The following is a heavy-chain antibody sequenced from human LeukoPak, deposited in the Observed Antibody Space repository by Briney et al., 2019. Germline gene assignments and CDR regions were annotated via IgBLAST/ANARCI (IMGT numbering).Heavy chain of an antibody. D-gene: IGHD3-22*01. V-gene: IGHV4-61*02. CDR3: ASEGMYFYGSRGPGDLYYYMDV. Sequence: SQTLSLTCTVSGGSISSGSYYWSWIRQPAGKGLEWIGRIYSSGSTNYNPSLKSRVTISVDTAKNQFSLKLSSVTAADTAVYYCASEGMYFYGSRGPGDLYYYMDVWGRGTAVTVSS. CDR2: IYSSGST. J-gene: IGHJ6*03. CDR1: GGSISSGSYY.